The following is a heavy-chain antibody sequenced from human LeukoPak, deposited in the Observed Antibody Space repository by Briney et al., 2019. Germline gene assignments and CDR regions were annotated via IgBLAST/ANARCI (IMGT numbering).Heavy chain of an antibody. CDR3: AKAYGTNGYYQLPIDF. J-gene: IGHJ4*02. V-gene: IGHV3-7*03. CDR1: RFTFSTYW. Sequence: PGGSLRLSCAASRFTFSTYWMSWVRQAPGKGLEWVANIKQDGSEKYYVDSVKGRFTISRDNSRYTLYLQLNNLRAEDTAVYYCAKAYGTNGYYQLPIDFWGQGILVTVSS. CDR2: IKQDGSEK. D-gene: IGHD3-22*01.